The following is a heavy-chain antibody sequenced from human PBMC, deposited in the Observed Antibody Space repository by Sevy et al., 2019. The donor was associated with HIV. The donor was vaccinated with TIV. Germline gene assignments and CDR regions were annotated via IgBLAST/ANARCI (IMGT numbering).Heavy chain of an antibody. Sequence: GGSLRLSCAASGFTFSSYAMSWVRQAPGKGLEWVSAISGSGGSTYYADSVKGRLTISRDNSKNTLYLQMNSLRAEDTAVYYCAKGRYCSGGSCYRLFFWFDPWGQGTLVTVSS. D-gene: IGHD2-15*01. V-gene: IGHV3-23*01. J-gene: IGHJ5*02. CDR2: ISGSGGST. CDR3: AKGRYCSGGSCYRLFFWFDP. CDR1: GFTFSSYA.